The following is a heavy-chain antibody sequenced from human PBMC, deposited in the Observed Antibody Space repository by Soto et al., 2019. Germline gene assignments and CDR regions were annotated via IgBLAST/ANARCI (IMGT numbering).Heavy chain of an antibody. Sequence: GGSLRLSCAASGFTFSSYEMNWVRQAPGKGLEWVSYISSSGSTIYYADSVKGRFTISRDNAKNSLYLQMNSLRAEDMAVYYCARADYYYYYGMDVWGQGTTVTVSS. CDR1: GFTFSSYE. V-gene: IGHV3-48*03. CDR3: ARADYYYYYGMDV. J-gene: IGHJ6*02. CDR2: ISSSGSTI.